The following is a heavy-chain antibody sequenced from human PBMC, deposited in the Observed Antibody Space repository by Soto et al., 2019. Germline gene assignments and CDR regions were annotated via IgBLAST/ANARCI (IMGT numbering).Heavy chain of an antibody. V-gene: IGHV1-18*04. CDR1: GYTFTSHG. Sequence: AAVQVTCKASGYTFTSHGISGVRQAPAQGLEWMGWISAYNGKTNYAQKLQGRVTMTTDTSTSTAYMELRSLRSDDTAVYYCARDPVSKASFPYYFCGMGAWGPGTTLPGS. J-gene: IGHJ6*02. CDR3: ARDPVSKASFPYYFCGMGA. CDR2: ISAYNGKT.